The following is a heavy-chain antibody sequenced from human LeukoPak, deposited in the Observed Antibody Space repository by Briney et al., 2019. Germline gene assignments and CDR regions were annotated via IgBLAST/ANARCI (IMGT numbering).Heavy chain of an antibody. Sequence: GGSLRLSCAASGFTLSSYAMSWVRQAPGKGLEWVSPISSSGGSTYYADSVKGRFTISRDNSKNTLYLQMNSLRAEDTAVYYCAKVGGGSYLHGYFDLWGRGTLVTVSS. CDR1: GFTLSSYA. D-gene: IGHD1-26*01. CDR2: ISSSGGST. CDR3: AKVGGGSYLHGYFDL. J-gene: IGHJ2*01. V-gene: IGHV3-23*01.